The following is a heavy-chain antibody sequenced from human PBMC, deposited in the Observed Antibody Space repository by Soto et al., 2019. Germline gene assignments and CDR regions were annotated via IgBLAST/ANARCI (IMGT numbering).Heavy chain of an antibody. CDR2: TEQSGGT. J-gene: IGHJ4*02. CDR3: AIGRGGNKY. V-gene: IGHV4-34*01. Sequence: QVQLQQWGTGLLKSSETLSLNCAVYGGSFSPYYWSWVRQPPGKGLEWIGETEQSGGTYYNPSLKSRVTVSLDTSKNQFSLEVKSVTAADTAVYYCAIGRGGNKYWGQGTLVTVSS. D-gene: IGHD3-16*01. CDR1: GGSFSPYY.